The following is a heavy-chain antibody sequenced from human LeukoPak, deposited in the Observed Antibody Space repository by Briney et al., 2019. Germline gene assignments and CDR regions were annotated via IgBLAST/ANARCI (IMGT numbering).Heavy chain of an antibody. D-gene: IGHD6-13*01. V-gene: IGHV4-39*01. J-gene: IGHJ5*02. CDR1: GDSISRTSYY. Sequence: SETLSLTCTVSGDSISRTSYYWGWIRQPPGKGLEWIGSINNGGSASYSPSLKSRVIISVDTSKNQSSLKLSSVTAADTAVYYCARGSSSWYRSRCWFDPWGQGTLVTVSS. CDR2: INNGGSA. CDR3: ARGSSSWYRSRCWFDP.